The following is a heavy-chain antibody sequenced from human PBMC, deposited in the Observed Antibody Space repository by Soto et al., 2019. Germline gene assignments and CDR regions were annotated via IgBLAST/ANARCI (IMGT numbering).Heavy chain of an antibody. CDR2: IGGSGSSA. Sequence: EGQLLESGGGLVQPGGSLRLSCVASGFTFKNFAMTWVRQAPGKGMEWVSAIGGSGSSANYADSVKGRFTVSRDDSKSTLYLQMSGLRVDDTALDYCAKDAGAYNGEWDWFDLWGQGTLVTVSS. CDR1: GFTFKNFA. J-gene: IGHJ5*02. D-gene: IGHD3-10*01. CDR3: AKDAGAYNGEWDWFDL. V-gene: IGHV3-23*01.